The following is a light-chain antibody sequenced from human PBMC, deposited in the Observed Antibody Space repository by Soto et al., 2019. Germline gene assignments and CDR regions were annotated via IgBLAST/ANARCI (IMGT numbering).Light chain of an antibody. CDR2: DAS. V-gene: IGKV1-33*01. CDR3: QQYDNLPSLT. Sequence: DIQMTQSPSSLSASVGDRVTITCQASQDISNYLNWYQQKPGKAPKLLIYDASNLETGVPSRFSGSGSATDFTFTISSLQPEDIATYYCQQYDNLPSLTFGGGTKVEIK. CDR1: QDISNY. J-gene: IGKJ4*01.